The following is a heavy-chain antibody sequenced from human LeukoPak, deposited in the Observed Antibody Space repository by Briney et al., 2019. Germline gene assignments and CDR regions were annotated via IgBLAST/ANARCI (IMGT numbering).Heavy chain of an antibody. CDR1: GFTFSRYW. Sequence: PGGSLRLSCAASGFTFSRYWLGWVRQAPGKGLEWVANTNQDGSEQYYVESVKGRFTISRDNAKNSLYLQMNSLRVEDTAVYYCARDRGPNTYDYWGQGTLVTVSS. D-gene: IGHD3-10*01. CDR2: TNQDGSEQ. V-gene: IGHV3-7*01. J-gene: IGHJ4*02. CDR3: ARDRGPNTYDY.